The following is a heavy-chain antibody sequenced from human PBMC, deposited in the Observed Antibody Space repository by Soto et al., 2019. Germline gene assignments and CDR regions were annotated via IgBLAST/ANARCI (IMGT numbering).Heavy chain of an antibody. V-gene: IGHV1-18*04. CDR3: ATDDMNRGRFDY. J-gene: IGHJ4*01. CDR1: GHTSTHNG. Sequence: QVHLVQSVSEVKTPGASVKVSCQASGHTSTHNGISWVRRAPGQGLEWMGWININRGDVNHAPKFQGRVTLPTDTSTKTAYLELRSLRLDDTGVYFCATDDMNRGRFDYWGHGTRVSVSS. CDR2: ININRGDV. D-gene: IGHD1-1*01.